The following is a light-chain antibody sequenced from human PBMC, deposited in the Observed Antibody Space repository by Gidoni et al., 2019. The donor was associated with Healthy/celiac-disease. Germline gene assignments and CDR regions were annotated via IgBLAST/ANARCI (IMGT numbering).Light chain of an antibody. J-gene: IGKJ2*01. CDR1: QDISNY. Sequence: DIQMIQSPSSLSASVGDRVTITCQASQDISNYLNWYQQKPGKAPKLLIYDASSLETGVPSRFSGSGSGTDFTLTISSLQPEDIATYYCQQYDNLPRTFGQGTKLEIK. CDR2: DAS. CDR3: QQYDNLPRT. V-gene: IGKV1-33*01.